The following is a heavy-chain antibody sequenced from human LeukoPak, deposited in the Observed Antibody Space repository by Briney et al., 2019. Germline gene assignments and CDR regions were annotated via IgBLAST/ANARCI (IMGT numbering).Heavy chain of an antibody. V-gene: IGHV1-8*01. J-gene: IGHJ6*03. CDR1: GYTFTSYD. CDR3: ARGLIAAAGYYYYYYMDV. CDR2: MNPNSGNT. D-gene: IGHD6-13*01. Sequence: ASVKVSCKASGYTFTSYDINWVRQATGQGLEWMGWMNPNSGNTGYAQKFQGRVTMTRDTSISTAYMELSRLRSDDTAVYYCARGLIAAAGYYYYYYMDVWGKGTTVTISS.